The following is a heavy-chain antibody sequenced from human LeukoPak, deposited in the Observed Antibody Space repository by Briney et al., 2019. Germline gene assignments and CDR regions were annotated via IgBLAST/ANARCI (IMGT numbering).Heavy chain of an antibody. J-gene: IGHJ6*02. CDR2: IYSGGST. V-gene: IGHV3-53*04. CDR3: ARAPSIVEAYYYDGMDV. CDR1: GFSVFSNY. Sequence: GGSLRLSCAASGFSVFSNYESWVRQAPGKGLEWVSVIYSGGSTYYADSVKGRFTISRHNSKNALYLQMNSLRAEDTDVYYCARAPSIVEAYYYDGMDVWGQGTTVTVSS. D-gene: IGHD3-22*01.